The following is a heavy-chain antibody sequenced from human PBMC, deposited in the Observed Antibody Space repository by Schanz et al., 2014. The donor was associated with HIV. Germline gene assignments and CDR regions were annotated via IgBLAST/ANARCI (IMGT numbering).Heavy chain of an antibody. J-gene: IGHJ4*02. Sequence: QVQLVQSGAEVKKPGASVKVSCKASGYTFTSYGISWVRQAPGQGLEWMGWINPNSGDTDYAQKFQGRVTMTRDTSTSTAYMELSSLRSEDTAVYYCARGRETVTTYFDFWGQGTLVTVSS. CDR1: GYTFTSYG. V-gene: IGHV1-8*02. CDR3: ARGRETVTTYFDF. CDR2: INPNSGDT. D-gene: IGHD4-17*01.